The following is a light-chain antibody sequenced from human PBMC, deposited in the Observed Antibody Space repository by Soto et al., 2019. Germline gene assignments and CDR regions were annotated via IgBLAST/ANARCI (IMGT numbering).Light chain of an antibody. CDR1: QSLASNY. CDR2: GVS. V-gene: IGKV3-20*01. CDR3: QQYGSSPT. J-gene: IGKJ1*01. Sequence: SVLTQSPGTLSLSPGERATLSCRASQSLASNYFAWYQQNPGQAPRLLIYGVSSRATGIPDRFSGSGSGTDFTLTISRLEPEDFAVYYCQQYGSSPTFGQGTKV.